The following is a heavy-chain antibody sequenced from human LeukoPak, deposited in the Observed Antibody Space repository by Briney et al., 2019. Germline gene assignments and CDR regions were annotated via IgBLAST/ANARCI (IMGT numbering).Heavy chain of an antibody. V-gene: IGHV4-4*07. Sequence: PSETLSLTCTVSGGSISNYYWSWIRQPAGKGLEWIGRIYTSGSTNYNPSLKSRVTISVDTSKNQFSLKLSSVTAADTAVYYCARDRGSTYYYGSGSYSGMDVWGQGTTVTVSS. J-gene: IGHJ6*02. CDR3: ARDRGSTYYYGSGSYSGMDV. CDR1: GGSISNYY. D-gene: IGHD3-10*01. CDR2: IYTSGST.